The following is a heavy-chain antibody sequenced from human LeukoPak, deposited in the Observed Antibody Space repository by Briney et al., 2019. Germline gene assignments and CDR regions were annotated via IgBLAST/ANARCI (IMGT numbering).Heavy chain of an antibody. D-gene: IGHD2-15*01. CDR3: ARDHCSGGSCYHYYYGMDV. CDR2: INPSGGST. CDR1: GYTFTSYY. J-gene: IGHJ6*01. V-gene: IGHV1-46*01. Sequence: PGASVKVSCKASGYTFTSYYMHWVRQAPGQGLEWMGIINPSGGSTNYAQKLQGRVTMTTDTSTSTAYMELRSLRSDDTAVYYCARDHCSGGSCYHYYYGMDVWGQGTTVTVSS.